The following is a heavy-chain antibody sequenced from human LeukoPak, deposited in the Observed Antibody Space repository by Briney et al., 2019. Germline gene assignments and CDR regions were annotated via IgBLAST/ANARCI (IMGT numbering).Heavy chain of an antibody. CDR1: GFTLSSYA. Sequence: PGGSLRLSCAASGFTLSSYAMSWVRQAPGKGLEWVSTITGSGGSTYYADSVKGRFTISRDNSKNTLYLQMNSLRAEDTAVYYCAKRLIAAAGTRFDPWGQGTLVTVSS. CDR2: ITGSGGST. D-gene: IGHD6-13*01. V-gene: IGHV3-23*01. CDR3: AKRLIAAAGTRFDP. J-gene: IGHJ5*02.